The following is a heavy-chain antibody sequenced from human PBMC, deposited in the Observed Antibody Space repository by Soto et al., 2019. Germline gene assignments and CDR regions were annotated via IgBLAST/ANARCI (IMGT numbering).Heavy chain of an antibody. V-gene: IGHV1-58*02. D-gene: IGHD2-15*01. Sequence: SVKVSCKASGSGFISSGIQWARQAHGQRLEWIGWIVVASGQTNYAQNFRGRVAITRDTSTATAYIELTGLTSEDTAVYFCSADRPDIGIGWWVWGQGTTVTVSS. CDR3: SADRPDIGIGWWV. CDR2: IVVASGQT. CDR1: GSGFISSG. J-gene: IGHJ6*02.